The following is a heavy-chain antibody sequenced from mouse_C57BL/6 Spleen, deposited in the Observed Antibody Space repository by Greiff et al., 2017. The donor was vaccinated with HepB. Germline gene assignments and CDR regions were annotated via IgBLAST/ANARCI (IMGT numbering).Heavy chain of an antibody. D-gene: IGHD2-3*01. Sequence: VMLVESGPELVKPGASVKISCKASGYAFSSSWMNWVKQRPGKGLEWIGRIYPGDGDTNYNGKFKGKATLTADKSSSTAYMQLSSLTSEDSAVYFCARDGYRNYWYFDVWGTGTTVTVSS. CDR2: IYPGDGDT. J-gene: IGHJ1*03. V-gene: IGHV1-82*01. CDR1: GYAFSSSW. CDR3: ARDGYRNYWYFDV.